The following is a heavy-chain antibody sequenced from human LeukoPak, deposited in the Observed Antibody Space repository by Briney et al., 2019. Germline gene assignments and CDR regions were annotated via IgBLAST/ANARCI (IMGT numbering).Heavy chain of an antibody. CDR2: IYTTGMT. J-gene: IGHJ4*02. CDR3: ARAGYTISSYRFDY. Sequence: PSETLSLICSVAGGSINGYWWSWRRQPAGKGLEFIGRIYTTGMTNYNPSLKSRVSMSVDTSKHKFSLELRSVTAADTAVYFCARAGYTISSYRFDYWGQGALVTVSS. D-gene: IGHD3-16*02. CDR1: GGSINGYW. V-gene: IGHV4-4*07.